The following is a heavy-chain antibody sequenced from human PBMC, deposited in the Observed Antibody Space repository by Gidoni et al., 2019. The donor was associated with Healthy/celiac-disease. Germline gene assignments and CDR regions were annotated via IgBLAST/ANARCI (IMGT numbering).Heavy chain of an antibody. CDR2: ISSSSSTI. CDR3: ARDPLHYYYDSSGPW. V-gene: IGHV3-48*02. CDR1: GFTFSSYS. J-gene: IGHJ1*01. D-gene: IGHD3-22*01. Sequence: GFTFSSYSMNWVRQAPGKGLEWVSYISSSSSTIYYADSVKGRFTISRDNAKNSLYLQMNSLRDEETAVYYCARDPLHYYYDSSGPWGGQGTLVTVSS.